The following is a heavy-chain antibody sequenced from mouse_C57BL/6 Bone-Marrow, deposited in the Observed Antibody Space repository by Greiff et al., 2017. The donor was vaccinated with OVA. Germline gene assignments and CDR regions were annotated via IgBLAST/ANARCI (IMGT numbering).Heavy chain of an antibody. CDR3: ARSPLLLRYWYFDV. J-gene: IGHJ1*03. D-gene: IGHD1-1*01. V-gene: IGHV1-55*01. CDR1: GYTFTSYW. CDR2: IYPGSGST. Sequence: QVQLQQPGAELVKPGASVKMSCKASGYTFTSYWITWVKQRPGQGLAWIGDIYPGSGSTNYNEKFKSKATLTVDTSSSTAYMQLSSLTSEDSAVYYCARSPLLLRYWYFDVWGTGTTVTVSS.